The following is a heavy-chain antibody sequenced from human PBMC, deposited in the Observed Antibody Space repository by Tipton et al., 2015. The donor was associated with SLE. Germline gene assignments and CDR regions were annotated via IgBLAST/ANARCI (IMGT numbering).Heavy chain of an antibody. Sequence: TLSLTCTVSGGSISSYYWGWIRQPPGKGLEWIGYIYYSGSTNYNPSLKSRVTISVDTSKTQFSLKLRSVTAADTAVYYCARDQGGREIDFWGQGTLVTVSS. V-gene: IGHV4-59*01. J-gene: IGHJ4*02. CDR1: GGSISSYY. D-gene: IGHD1-26*01. CDR2: IYYSGST. CDR3: ARDQGGREIDF.